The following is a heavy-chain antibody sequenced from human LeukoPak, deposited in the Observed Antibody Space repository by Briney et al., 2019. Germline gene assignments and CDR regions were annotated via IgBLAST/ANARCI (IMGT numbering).Heavy chain of an antibody. CDR1: GFIVSSKY. Sequence: GGSLRLSCAASGFIVSSKYMSWVRQAPGKGLEWVSVIYSGGSTYYAASVEGRFTISRDNSKNTVYLQMNSLRVEDTAVYYCARGGAVAGTKFWGQGTMVTVSS. V-gene: IGHV3-53*01. D-gene: IGHD6-19*01. CDR3: ARGGAVAGTKF. CDR2: IYSGGST. J-gene: IGHJ3*01.